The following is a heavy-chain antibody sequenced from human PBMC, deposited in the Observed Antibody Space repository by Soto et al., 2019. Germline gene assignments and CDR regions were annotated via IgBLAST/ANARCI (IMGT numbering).Heavy chain of an antibody. J-gene: IGHJ4*02. CDR2: ISGYDGNT. CDR1: GYIFTSYG. V-gene: IGHV1-18*04. D-gene: IGHD2-2*02. CDR3: ARDHCSSTSCYSAVDY. Sequence: ASVKVSCKASGYIFTSYGISWVRQAPGQGLEWMGWISGYDGNTNYAQKLQGRVTVTTDTSTSTAYMELRSLRSDDTAVYYCARDHCSSTSCYSAVDYWGQGTLVTVSS.